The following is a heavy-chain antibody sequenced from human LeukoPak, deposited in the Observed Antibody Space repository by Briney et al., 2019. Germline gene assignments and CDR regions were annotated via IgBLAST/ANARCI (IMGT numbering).Heavy chain of an antibody. Sequence: GGSLRLSCAASGFTVSGNYMSWVRQAPGKGLEWVSVIYSGGSTYYADSVKGRFTISRDNSKNTLYLQMNSLRAEDTAVYYCASHYYVSYFDYWGQGTLVTVSS. CDR2: IYSGGST. D-gene: IGHD3-10*02. V-gene: IGHV3-53*01. CDR1: GFTVSGNY. CDR3: ASHYYVSYFDY. J-gene: IGHJ4*02.